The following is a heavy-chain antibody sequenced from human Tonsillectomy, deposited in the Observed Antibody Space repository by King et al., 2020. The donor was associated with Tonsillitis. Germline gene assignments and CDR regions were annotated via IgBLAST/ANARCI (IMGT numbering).Heavy chain of an antibody. J-gene: IGHJ4*02. V-gene: IGHV5-51*03. Sequence: VQLVESGAEGKKPGQSLKISCQGSGYIFINFWIGWVRQMPGRGLEWMGIIYPDDSETRYSPSFQGQVTISVDKSNSTAYLQWTSLKASDTAMYYCVRGRVNGINGVPVPGTYFDYWGQGTPVTVSS. CDR1: GYIFINFW. CDR2: IYPDDSET. D-gene: IGHD2-8*01. CDR3: VRGRVNGINGVPVPGTYFDY.